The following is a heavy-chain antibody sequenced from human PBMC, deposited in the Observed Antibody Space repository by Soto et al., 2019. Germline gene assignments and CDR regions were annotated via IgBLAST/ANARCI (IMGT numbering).Heavy chain of an antibody. CDR1: GYSFTSYW. V-gene: IGHV5-10-1*01. Sequence: GESLKISCNGSGYSFTSYWISWVRQMPGKGLEWMGRIDPSDSYTNYSPSFQGHVTISADKSISTAYLQWSSLKASDTAMYYCARETTNVTTPYGMDVWGQGTTVTVSS. CDR3: ARETTNVTTPYGMDV. J-gene: IGHJ6*02. CDR2: IDPSDSYT. D-gene: IGHD4-4*01.